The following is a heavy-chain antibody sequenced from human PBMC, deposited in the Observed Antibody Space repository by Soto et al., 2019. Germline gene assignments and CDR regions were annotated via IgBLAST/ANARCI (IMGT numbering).Heavy chain of an antibody. D-gene: IGHD5-18*01. CDR2: ISGSGGST. CDR1: GFTFSSYA. Sequence: GGSLRLSCAASGFTFSSYAMSWVRQAPGKGLEWVSAISGSGGSTYYADSVKGRFTISRDNSKNTLYLQMNSLRAEDTAVYYCAKDTTSMVFSAPLEYWGQGTLVTVSS. V-gene: IGHV3-23*01. CDR3: AKDTTSMVFSAPLEY. J-gene: IGHJ4*02.